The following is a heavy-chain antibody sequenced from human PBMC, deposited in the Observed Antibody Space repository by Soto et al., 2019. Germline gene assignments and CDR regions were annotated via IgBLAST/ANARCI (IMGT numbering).Heavy chain of an antibody. J-gene: IGHJ4*02. CDR2: IYYSGST. D-gene: IGHD6-19*01. CDR1: GGSISSYY. Sequence: PSETLSLTCTVSGGSISSYYWSWIRQPPGKGLEWIGYIYYSGSTNYNPSLKSRVTISVDTSKNQFSLKLSSVTAADTAVYYCARVGSVAGTLFVDYWGQGTLVTVSS. CDR3: ARVGSVAGTLFVDY. V-gene: IGHV4-59*01.